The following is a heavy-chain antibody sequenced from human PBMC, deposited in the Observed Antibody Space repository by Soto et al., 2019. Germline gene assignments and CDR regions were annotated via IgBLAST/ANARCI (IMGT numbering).Heavy chain of an antibody. CDR3: ATYGQHLMDY. D-gene: IGHD4-17*01. CDR1: GFTFSNYA. V-gene: IGHV3-23*01. CDR2: IGSGGDGI. J-gene: IGHJ4*02. Sequence: EVQLLESGGGLVQPGGSLRLSCAASGFTFSNYAMKWVRQAPGQGLEWVSVIGSGGDGIHYADSVTGRFTISRDNSKNTVNLQMNSLRAEDTAVYYCATYGQHLMDYWGQGTLLTVSS.